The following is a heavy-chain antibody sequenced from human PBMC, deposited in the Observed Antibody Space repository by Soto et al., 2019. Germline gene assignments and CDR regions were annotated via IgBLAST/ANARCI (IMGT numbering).Heavy chain of an antibody. V-gene: IGHV1-46*04. CDR1: GYTFTSYY. CDR2: INPSGGST. CDR3: ARDNRFHWQCPPFDY. J-gene: IGHJ4*02. Sequence: QVQLVQSGAEVKKPGASVKVSCKASGYTFTSYYMHWVRQAPGQGLEWMGIINPSGGSTSYAQKLQGRVTMTRDTSTSTVYMELSSLRSEDTAVYYCARDNRFHWQCPPFDYWGQGTLVTVSS. D-gene: IGHD6-19*01.